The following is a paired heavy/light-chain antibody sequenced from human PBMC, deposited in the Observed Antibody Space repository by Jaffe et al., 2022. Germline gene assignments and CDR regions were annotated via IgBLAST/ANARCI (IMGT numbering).Light chain of an antibody. J-gene: IGLJ3*02. V-gene: IGLV3-25*03. CDR2: KDS. CDR1: ALPKQY. Sequence: SYELTQPPSVSVSPGQTARITCSGDALPKQYAYWYQQKPGQAPVLVIYKDSERPSGIPERFSGSSSGTTVTLTISGVQAEDEADYYCQSADSSGTFWVFGGGTKLTVL. CDR3: QSADSSGTFWV.
Heavy chain of an antibody. D-gene: IGHD2-15*01. J-gene: IGHJ6*03. CDR1: GYTFTSYD. V-gene: IGHV1-8*01. CDR3: ARAGVDCSGGSCYSRSKASYYYYYMDV. Sequence: QVQLVQSGAEVKKPGASVKVSCKASGYTFTSYDINWVRQATGQGLEWMGWMNPNSGNTGYAQKFQGRVTMTRNTSISTAYMELSSLRSEDTAVYYCARAGVDCSGGSCYSRSKASYYYYYMDVWGKGTTVTVSS. CDR2: MNPNSGNT.